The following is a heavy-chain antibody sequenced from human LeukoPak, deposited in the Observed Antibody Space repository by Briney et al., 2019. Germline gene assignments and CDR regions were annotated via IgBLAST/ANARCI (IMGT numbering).Heavy chain of an antibody. CDR1: GFNFNNYG. CDR3: AKLYRSVVVRNYFDY. CDR2: ISGSGGST. J-gene: IGHJ4*02. V-gene: IGHV3-23*01. D-gene: IGHD3-22*01. Sequence: GGSLRLSCAVSGFNFNNYGMSWVRQAPGKGLEWVSAISGSGGSTYYADSVKGRFTISRDNSKNTLYLQMNSLRAEDTAVYYCAKLYRSVVVRNYFDYWGQGTLVTVSS.